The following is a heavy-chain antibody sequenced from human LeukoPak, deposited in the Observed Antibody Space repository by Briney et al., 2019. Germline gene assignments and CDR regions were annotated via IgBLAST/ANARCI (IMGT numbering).Heavy chain of an antibody. V-gene: IGHV1-58*02. Sequence: ASVKVSCKASGFTFTSSAMQWVRQARGQRLEWIGWIVVGSGNTNYAQKFQERVTITRDMSTSTAYMELSSLRSEDTAVYYCARHIVATYDHLGWFDPWGQGTLVTVSS. CDR2: IVVGSGNT. CDR3: ARHIVATYDHLGWFDP. D-gene: IGHD5-12*01. J-gene: IGHJ5*02. CDR1: GFTFTSSA.